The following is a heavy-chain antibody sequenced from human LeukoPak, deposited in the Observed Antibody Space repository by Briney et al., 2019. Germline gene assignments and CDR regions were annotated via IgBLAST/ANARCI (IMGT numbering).Heavy chain of an antibody. D-gene: IGHD2-2*01. J-gene: IGHJ6*03. Sequence: KPSENLSRNSTGYGGSISGYFWGRNPQPPGQGLEWIGSIYSSGSNNYNPSLKSRVTISVDTSKNQFSLKLSSVTAADTAVYYCARGRNHRRIGYCSSTSCLDYYYYMDVWGKGTTVTVSS. V-gene: IGHV4-4*07. CDR3: ARGRNHRRIGYCSSTSCLDYYYYMDV. CDR2: IYSSGSN. CDR1: GGSISGYF.